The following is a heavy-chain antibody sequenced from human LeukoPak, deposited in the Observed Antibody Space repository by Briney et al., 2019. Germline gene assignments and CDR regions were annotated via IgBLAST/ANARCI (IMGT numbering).Heavy chain of an antibody. CDR3: AREEIVVVPAAHEDYGMDV. CDR2: NNPNSGGT. CDR1: GYTLTGYY. V-gene: IGHV1-2*04. J-gene: IGHJ6*04. D-gene: IGHD2-2*01. Sequence: ASVPDSCLASGYTLTGYYMHGVRQAPGQGLEWMGWNNPNSGGTNYAQKVQGWVTMTSDTSISTAYMEQSMLRSDDTAVYYCAREEIVVVPAAHEDYGMDVWGKGTTVTVSS.